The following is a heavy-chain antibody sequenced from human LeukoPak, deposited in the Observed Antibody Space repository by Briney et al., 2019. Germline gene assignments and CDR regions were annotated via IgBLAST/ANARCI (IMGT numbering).Heavy chain of an antibody. Sequence: SETLSLTCSVSGVSISSSNSYWGWIRQPPGKGLEWIGSIYYTGNTYYNASLKSRFTISIDTSKNQFSLKLTSVTAADTAVYYCATRYGSGSNPAFDYWGQGTLVTVSS. CDR1: GVSISSSNSY. CDR3: ATRYGSGSNPAFDY. J-gene: IGHJ4*02. D-gene: IGHD3-10*01. V-gene: IGHV4-39*01. CDR2: IYYTGNT.